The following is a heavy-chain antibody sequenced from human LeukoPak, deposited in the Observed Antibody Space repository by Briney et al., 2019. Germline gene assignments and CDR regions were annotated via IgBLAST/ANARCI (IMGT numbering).Heavy chain of an antibody. CDR1: GGTFSNYP. CDR3: ARVNVDTAMDGPIDY. Sequence: SVKVSCKTSGGTFSNYPISWVRQAPGQGLEWMGGIIPIFDTPNYAQKFQGRVTITADESTSTAYMELSSLRSEDTAVYYCARVNVDTAMDGPIDYWGQGTLVTVSS. V-gene: IGHV1-69*13. D-gene: IGHD5-18*01. CDR2: IIPIFDTP. J-gene: IGHJ4*02.